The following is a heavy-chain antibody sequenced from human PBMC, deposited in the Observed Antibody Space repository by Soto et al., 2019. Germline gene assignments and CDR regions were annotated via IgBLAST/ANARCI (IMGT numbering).Heavy chain of an antibody. J-gene: IGHJ4*02. CDR3: ARVAY. CDR2: IGPGADIT. CDR1: GFTFTDYA. V-gene: IGHV3-23*01. Sequence: GGSLRLSCAASGFTFTDYAMSWFRQAPGEGLEWVSAIGPGADITYYADSVRGRFTISRDNSKNTVSLQMNTLRPEDTAMYYCARVAYWGPGTQVTVSS.